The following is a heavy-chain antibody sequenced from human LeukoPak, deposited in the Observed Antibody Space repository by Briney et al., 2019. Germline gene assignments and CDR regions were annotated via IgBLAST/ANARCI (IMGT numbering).Heavy chain of an antibody. CDR3: ARGRLHDYGDYDN. D-gene: IGHD4-17*01. J-gene: IGHJ4*02. Sequence: ASVKVSCKASGYTFTSYDINWVRQATGQGLEWMGGMNPSSGNTGYAQKFQGRVTMTRNTSISTAYMELSSLRSEDTAVYYCARGRLHDYGDYDNWGQGTLVTVSS. CDR2: MNPSSGNT. V-gene: IGHV1-8*01. CDR1: GYTFTSYD.